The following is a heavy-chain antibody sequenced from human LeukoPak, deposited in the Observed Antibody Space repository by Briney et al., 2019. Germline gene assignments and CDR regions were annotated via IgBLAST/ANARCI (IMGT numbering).Heavy chain of an antibody. J-gene: IGHJ3*02. Sequence: GGSLRLSCAASGFTLSTYWMHWVRQAPGKGLEWVANIKEDGSAKHYVDSVRGRLTISRDDAKNSLSLQMNSLRDEDTAVYYCVRDHIYAFDIWGRGTTVTVSS. CDR2: IKEDGSAK. CDR3: VRDHIYAFDI. CDR1: GFTLSTYW. V-gene: IGHV3-7*01. D-gene: IGHD2-21*01.